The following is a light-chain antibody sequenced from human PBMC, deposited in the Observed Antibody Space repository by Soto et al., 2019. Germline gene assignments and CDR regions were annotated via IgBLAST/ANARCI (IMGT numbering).Light chain of an antibody. Sequence: EIVLTQSPCTLSLSPGERATLSCRASQSVSSNFLAWYQQKPGRAPRLLIYGASNRATGIPDRFSGSGSGTDFTLTISRLEPEDFAVYYCQQYGSSPRTFGQGTKVDIK. CDR1: QSVSSNF. J-gene: IGKJ1*01. V-gene: IGKV3-20*01. CDR2: GAS. CDR3: QQYGSSPRT.